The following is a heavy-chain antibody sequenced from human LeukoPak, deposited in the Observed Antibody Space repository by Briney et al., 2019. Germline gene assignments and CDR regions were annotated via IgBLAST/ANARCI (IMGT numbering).Heavy chain of an antibody. Sequence: SETLSLTCTVSGGSISSRSYFWGWIRQPPGKGLEWIGSIYYSGSTYYNPSLKSRVTISVDTYKNQFSLKLSSVTAADTAVYYCTSVTTNSNFDYWGQGTLVTASS. D-gene: IGHD4-17*01. CDR3: TSVTTNSNFDY. CDR1: GGSISSRSYF. J-gene: IGHJ4*02. V-gene: IGHV4-39*01. CDR2: IYYSGST.